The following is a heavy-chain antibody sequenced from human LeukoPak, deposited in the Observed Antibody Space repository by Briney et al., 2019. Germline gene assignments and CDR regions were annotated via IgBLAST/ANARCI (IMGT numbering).Heavy chain of an antibody. D-gene: IGHD3/OR15-3a*01. J-gene: IGHJ6*03. V-gene: IGHV4-4*07. CDR3: AMTQYTDVDLDDYYTDV. CDR2: FLSGGTT. CDR1: SGSIVGYS. Sequence: SETLSLTCTVSSGSIVGYSWTWIRQPAGKGLQWIGHFLSGGTTNYNPSLKSRVTISLDKSKNHVSLRLTSVTAADTAVYFCAMTQYTDVDLDDYYTDVWGKGTAVTVSS.